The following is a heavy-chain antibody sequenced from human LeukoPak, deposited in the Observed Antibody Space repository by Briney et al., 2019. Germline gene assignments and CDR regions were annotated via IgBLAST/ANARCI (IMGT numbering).Heavy chain of an antibody. V-gene: IGHV1-46*01. Sequence: ASVKVSCKASGYTFTSYYMHWVRQAPGQGREWMGIINPSGGGTSYAQKFQGRVTMTSDTSTSTVYVELSSLRSEDTAVYYCARTGYSYDYYYWGQGTLVTVSS. CDR1: GYTFTSYY. J-gene: IGHJ4*02. CDR2: INPSGGGT. CDR3: ARTGYSYDYYY. D-gene: IGHD5-18*01.